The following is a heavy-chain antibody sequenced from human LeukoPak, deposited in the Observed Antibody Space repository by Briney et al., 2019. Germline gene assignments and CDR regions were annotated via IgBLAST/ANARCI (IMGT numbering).Heavy chain of an antibody. D-gene: IGHD5-12*01. J-gene: IGHJ6*03. V-gene: IGHV4-4*07. CDR1: GGSISSYY. CDR3: ARDGSDYADYYYYYYMDV. CDR2: IHSTGST. Sequence: SETLSLTCTVSGGSISSYYWSWIRQPAGKGLEWIGRIHSTGSTNYNPSLKSGVTMSVDTSKNQFSLKLNSVTAEDTAVYYCARDGSDYADYYYYYYMDVWGKGTTVTVSS.